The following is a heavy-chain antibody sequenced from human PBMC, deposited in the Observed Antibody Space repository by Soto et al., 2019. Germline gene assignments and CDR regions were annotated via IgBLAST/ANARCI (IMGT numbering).Heavy chain of an antibody. D-gene: IGHD3-16*01. CDR1: GFSFSSYA. CDR2: ISYDGSHK. CDR3: ATVDGWATGCNVGGPDS. J-gene: IGHJ5*01. Sequence: GGSLRLSCQTSGFSFSSYAIHWFRQAPGKGLQWVGGISYDGSHKFYGDTVKRRITISIDNSKNTLYLQMPSPTTEDTGIDYCATVDGWATGCNVGGPDSWGQGTLVTVSS. V-gene: IGHV3-30*03.